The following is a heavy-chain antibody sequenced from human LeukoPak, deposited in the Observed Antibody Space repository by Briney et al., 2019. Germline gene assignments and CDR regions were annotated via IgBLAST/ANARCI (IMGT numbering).Heavy chain of an antibody. CDR3: AKATTAAGFHYYDD. CDR1: VSLQNYG. J-gene: IGHJ4*02. D-gene: IGHD6-13*01. V-gene: IGHV3-23*01. Sequence: GGSLRLSCAAAVSLQNYGMAWVRQAPGKGLQWLSAITSTGSTTYYAESVKGRFTISRDNSKNTLYLQLSSLVYEDTAVYFCAKATTAAGFHYYDDWGQGTLVTVSS. CDR2: ITSTGSTT.